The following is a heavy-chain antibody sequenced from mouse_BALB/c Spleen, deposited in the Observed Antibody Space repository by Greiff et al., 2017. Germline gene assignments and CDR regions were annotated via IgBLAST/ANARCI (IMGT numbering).Heavy chain of an antibody. Sequence: QVQLQQSGPELVKPGASVRISCKASGYTFTSYYIHWVKQRPGQGLEWIGWIYPGNVNTKYNEKFKGKATLTADKSSSTAYMQLSSLTSEDSAVYFCARDLSTAMDYWGQGTSVTVSS. CDR2: IYPGNVNT. J-gene: IGHJ4*01. V-gene: IGHV1S56*01. D-gene: IGHD2-1*01. CDR3: ARDLSTAMDY. CDR1: GYTFTSYY.